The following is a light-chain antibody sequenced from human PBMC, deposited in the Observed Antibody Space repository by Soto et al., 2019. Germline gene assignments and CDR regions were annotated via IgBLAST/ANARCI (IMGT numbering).Light chain of an antibody. CDR1: QSISSY. V-gene: IGKV1-39*01. CDR3: QQRYSTSWT. Sequence: IRMTQSPSSLSASTGDGVTITYRASQSISSYLNWYQQKPGKAPKFLIYAASSLQSGVPSRFSGSGSGTDFTLTISSLKPEDFATYDGQQRYSTSWTFCQGTKVDIK. CDR2: AAS. J-gene: IGKJ1*01.